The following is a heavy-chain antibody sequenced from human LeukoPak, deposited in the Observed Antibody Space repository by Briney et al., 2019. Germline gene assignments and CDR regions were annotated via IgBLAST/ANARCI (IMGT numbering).Heavy chain of an antibody. CDR3: AKAPIGYSSSNYFDY. Sequence: GGSLRLSCAASGFTFSSYGMHWVRQAPGKGLEWVAFIRYDGSNKYYADSVKGRFTISRDNSKNTLYLQMNSLRAEDTAVYYCAKAPIGYSSSNYFDYWGQGTLVTVSS. CDR2: IRYDGSNK. V-gene: IGHV3-30*02. D-gene: IGHD6-13*01. CDR1: GFTFSSYG. J-gene: IGHJ4*02.